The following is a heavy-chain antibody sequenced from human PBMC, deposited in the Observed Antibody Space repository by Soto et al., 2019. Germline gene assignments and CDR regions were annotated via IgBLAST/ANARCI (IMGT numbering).Heavy chain of an antibody. CDR3: VKDSTWGGSYSYYYYGMDV. CDR2: ISSNGGST. D-gene: IGHD1-26*01. J-gene: IGHJ6*02. CDR1: GFTFSSYA. V-gene: IGHV3-64D*08. Sequence: PGGSLRLSCSASGFTFSSYAMHWVRQAPGKGLEYVSAISSNGGSTYYADSVKGRFTISRDNSKNTLYLQMSSLRAEDTAVYYCVKDSTWGGSYSYYYYGMDVWGQGTTVTVSS.